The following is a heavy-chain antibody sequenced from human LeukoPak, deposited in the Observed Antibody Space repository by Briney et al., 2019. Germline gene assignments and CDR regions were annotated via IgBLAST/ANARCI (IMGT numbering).Heavy chain of an antibody. D-gene: IGHD3-10*01. J-gene: IGHJ5*02. Sequence: PSETLSLTCTVSGGSISSGGYYWSWIRQPPGKGLEWIGYIYHSGSTYYNPSLKSRVAISVDTSKNQFSLKLSSVTAADTAVYYCARAGSHPRGDWFDPWGQGTLVTISS. CDR2: IYHSGST. CDR1: GGSISSGGYY. V-gene: IGHV4-30-2*02. CDR3: ARAGSHPRGDWFDP.